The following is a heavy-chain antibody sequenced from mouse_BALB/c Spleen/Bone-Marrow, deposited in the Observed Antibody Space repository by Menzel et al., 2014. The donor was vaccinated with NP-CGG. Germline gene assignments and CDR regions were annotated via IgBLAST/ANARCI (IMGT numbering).Heavy chain of an antibody. CDR2: IDPANGNT. CDR1: DFNIKDTY. Sequence: VQLKESGAELVKPGASLKLSCTASDFNIKDTYMHWVKQRPEQGLEWFGRIDPANGNTKFDPKFQVKATITADTSSNTTYLQLSSLTSEDTAVYYCATYYYGRSLFAFWGQGTLVTVSA. V-gene: IGHV14-3*02. D-gene: IGHD1-1*01. CDR3: ATYYYGRSLFAF. J-gene: IGHJ3*01.